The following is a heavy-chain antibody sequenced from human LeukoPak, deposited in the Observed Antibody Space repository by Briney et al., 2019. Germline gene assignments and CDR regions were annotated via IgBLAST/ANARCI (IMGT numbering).Heavy chain of an antibody. CDR3: ARNPNYSGTYYDSFDI. Sequence: GGSLSLSCVGFGFIFSDHYVDWVRQAPGKGLEWVGRSRNKPNGYTTEYATSLKGRFTISRHDSGGSMYLQPSSLRTEDTAVYYCARNPNYSGTYYDSFDIWGQGTMVTVSS. D-gene: IGHD1-26*01. CDR1: GFIFSDHY. CDR2: SRNKPNGYTT. V-gene: IGHV3-72*01. J-gene: IGHJ3*02.